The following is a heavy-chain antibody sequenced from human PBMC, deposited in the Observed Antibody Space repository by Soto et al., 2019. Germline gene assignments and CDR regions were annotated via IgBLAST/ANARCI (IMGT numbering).Heavy chain of an antibody. Sequence: ASVKVSCKASGYTFTSYGMSWVRRAPGQGLEWMGWISAYNGNTNDAQKLQGRVTMTTDTSTSTAYMELRSLRSDDTAVYYCARKYSYGSVYFDYWGQGTLVTVSS. J-gene: IGHJ4*02. CDR2: ISAYNGNT. CDR1: GYTFTSYG. D-gene: IGHD5-18*01. CDR3: ARKYSYGSVYFDY. V-gene: IGHV1-18*04.